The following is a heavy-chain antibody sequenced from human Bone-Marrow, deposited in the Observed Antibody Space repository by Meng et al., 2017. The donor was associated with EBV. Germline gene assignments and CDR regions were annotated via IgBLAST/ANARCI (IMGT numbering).Heavy chain of an antibody. J-gene: IGHJ4*02. CDR1: XXSFSGYY. CDR3: AREHAGERVDIVATSSLLDY. Sequence: QVQLQQWGAGLLKPSETLSLTCAVXXXSFSGYYWSWIRQPPGKGLEWIGEINHSGSTNYNPSLKSRVTISVDTSKNQFSLKLSSVTAADTAVYYCAREHAGERVDIVATSSLLDYWGQGTLVTVSS. D-gene: IGHD5-12*01. CDR2: INHSGST. V-gene: IGHV4-34*01.